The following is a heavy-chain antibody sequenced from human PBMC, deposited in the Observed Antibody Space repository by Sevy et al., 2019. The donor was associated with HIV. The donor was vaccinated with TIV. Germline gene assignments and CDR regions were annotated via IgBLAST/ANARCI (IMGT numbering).Heavy chain of an antibody. Sequence: GGSLRLSCGASGFIFSNAWMSWVRQAPGKGLEWVGRIKSNADGGTPDYAAPMKGTFTISRDDSINTLYLQMNSLRTDDTAVYYCGYSEYGHYYDDWGQGTLVTVSS. CDR3: GYSEYGHYYDD. CDR2: IKSNADGGTP. D-gene: IGHD1-26*01. CDR1: GFIFSNAW. J-gene: IGHJ4*02. V-gene: IGHV3-15*01.